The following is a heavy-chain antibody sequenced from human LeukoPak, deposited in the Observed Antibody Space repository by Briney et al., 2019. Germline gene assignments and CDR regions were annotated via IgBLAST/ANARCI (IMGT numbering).Heavy chain of an antibody. J-gene: IGHJ4*02. V-gene: IGHV3-11*04. Sequence: GGPLRHSCGASGFFFSYYYMRWIPQTPGKGVEWIAYMSSGGSPNKDADSVKGRLTISGDNAKNSVHLQMNNLRVDDTAVYYCARESWYRFEYSGGGAVVTVS. CDR1: GFFFSYYY. D-gene: IGHD6-13*01. CDR2: MSSGGSPN. CDR3: ARESWYRFEY.